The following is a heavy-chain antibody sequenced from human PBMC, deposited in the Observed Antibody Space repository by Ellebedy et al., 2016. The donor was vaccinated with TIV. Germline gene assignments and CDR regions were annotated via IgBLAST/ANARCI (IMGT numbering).Heavy chain of an antibody. CDR2: ISSSGVST. CDR3: AKLDSSGYYYGRFDY. J-gene: IGHJ4*02. Sequence: GESLKISCAASGFTFRNFAMTWVRQAPGKGLEWVSSISSSGVSTDYADSVRGRVTISRDNSKNTLYLQMNGLRADDSAVYYCAKLDSSGYYYGRFDYWGQGTLVTVSS. V-gene: IGHV3-23*01. CDR1: GFTFRNFA. D-gene: IGHD3-22*01.